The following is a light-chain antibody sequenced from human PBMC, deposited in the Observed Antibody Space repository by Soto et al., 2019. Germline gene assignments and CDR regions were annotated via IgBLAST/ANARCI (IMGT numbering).Light chain of an antibody. J-gene: IGLJ1*01. V-gene: IGLV2-11*01. CDR2: GVV. CDR3: NSYTSSNTRV. Sequence: QSALTQPRSVSGSPGQSVTISCTGTGNDVGAYNYVSWYQQHPGRPPKLLIYGVVRWPSGVPDRFSGSKSGNTASLTISGLQAEDEADYYCNSYTSSNTRVFGTGTKVTVL. CDR1: GNDVGAYNY.